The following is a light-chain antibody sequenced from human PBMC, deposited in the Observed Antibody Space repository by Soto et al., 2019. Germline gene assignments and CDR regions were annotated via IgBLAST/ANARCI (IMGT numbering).Light chain of an antibody. CDR1: QAVSTN. CDR2: GAS. CDR3: QHYNNWPPYS. V-gene: IGKV3-15*01. Sequence: ETVMTQSPDTVSVSPGESATLSCRASQAVSTNLAWFHQKPGQTPRLVLYGASKRATGIPARFSGSGSGRHFTLTISSLQSEDFGVYYCQHYNNWPPYSFGQGTKVEIK. J-gene: IGKJ2*03.